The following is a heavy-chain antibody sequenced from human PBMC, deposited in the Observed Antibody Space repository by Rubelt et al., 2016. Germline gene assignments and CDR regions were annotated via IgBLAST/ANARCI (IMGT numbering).Heavy chain of an antibody. CDR2: ISAYNGNT. CDR3: ARRDGYNWDDAFDI. Sequence: QVQLVQSGAEVKKPGASVKVSCKASGYTFTSYGISWVRQAPGQGLEWMGWISAYNGNTNYEQKPQGRGNMTTDTSPSTAYMELRSLRSDDTAVYYCARRDGYNWDDAFDIWGQGTMVTVSS. V-gene: IGHV1-18*01. J-gene: IGHJ3*02. CDR1: GYTFTSYG. D-gene: IGHD5-24*01.